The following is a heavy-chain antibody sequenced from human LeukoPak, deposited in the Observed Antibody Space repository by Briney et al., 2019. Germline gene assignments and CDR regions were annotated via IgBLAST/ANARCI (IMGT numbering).Heavy chain of an antibody. V-gene: IGHV4-4*02. CDR1: GDSISSGNW. D-gene: IGHD1-26*01. CDR2: IYHSEDT. CDR3: ARGSGSYTFFDY. J-gene: IGHJ4*02. Sequence: SETLSLTCAVSGDSISSGNWWSWVRQPPGKGLEWIGEIYHSEDTNYNPSLKSRVTISADKSRNQFTLKVSSVTAADTAVYYCARGSGSYTFFDYWGQGTLVTVSS.